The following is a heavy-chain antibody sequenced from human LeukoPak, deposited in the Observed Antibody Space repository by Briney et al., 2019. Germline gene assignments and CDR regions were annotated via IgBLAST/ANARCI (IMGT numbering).Heavy chain of an antibody. V-gene: IGHV1-18*01. Sequence: ASVKVSCKASGYTFTTYGISWVRQAPEHGLEWMGWISAYYGTTDYAHKLQGRVTMTTDTPTSTAYMALRSLRSDDTAVYFCVREGGSSGYYYFQYWGQGTLVTVSS. CDR2: ISAYYGTT. CDR1: GYTFTTYG. J-gene: IGHJ1*01. CDR3: VREGGSSGYYYFQY. D-gene: IGHD3-22*01.